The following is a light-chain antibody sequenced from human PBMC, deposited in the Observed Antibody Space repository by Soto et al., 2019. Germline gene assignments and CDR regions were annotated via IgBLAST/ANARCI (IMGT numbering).Light chain of an antibody. CDR3: HQYNNWWT. J-gene: IGKJ1*01. CDR1: QSVSNN. V-gene: IGKV3-15*01. Sequence: EIVMTQSPATLSVSPGERATLSCRASQSVSNNLAWYQKKPGQAPRLLIYGASTRATGIPARFSGSGSGTEFTLTISSLQSEDFAFYYCHQYNNWWTFGQGPRVDIK. CDR2: GAS.